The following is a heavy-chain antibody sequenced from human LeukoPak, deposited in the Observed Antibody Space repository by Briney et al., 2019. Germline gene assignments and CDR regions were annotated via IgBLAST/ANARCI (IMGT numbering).Heavy chain of an antibody. Sequence: GGSLRLSCAASGFTFSSSAMSWARQAPGKGLEWVASINHNGNVNYYMDSVEGRFTISRDNAKNSLYLQMSNLRAEDTAVYFCARGGGLDVWGQGATVTVSS. CDR1: GFTFSSSA. CDR2: INHNGNVN. J-gene: IGHJ6*02. CDR3: ARGGGLDV. D-gene: IGHD3-16*01. V-gene: IGHV3-7*03.